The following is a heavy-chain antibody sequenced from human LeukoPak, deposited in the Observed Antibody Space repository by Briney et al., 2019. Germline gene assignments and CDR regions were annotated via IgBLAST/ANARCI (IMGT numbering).Heavy chain of an antibody. Sequence: SETLSLTCTVSGGSISSSSYYWGWIRQPPGKGLEWIGSIYYSGSTYYNPSLKSRVTISVDTSKNQFSLKLSSVTAADTAVYYRSRLEYDNFNPRAYYYMDVWGKGTTVTVSS. V-gene: IGHV4-39*01. D-gene: IGHD3-9*01. J-gene: IGHJ6*03. CDR2: IYYSGST. CDR1: GGSISSSSYY. CDR3: SRLEYDNFNPRAYYYMDV.